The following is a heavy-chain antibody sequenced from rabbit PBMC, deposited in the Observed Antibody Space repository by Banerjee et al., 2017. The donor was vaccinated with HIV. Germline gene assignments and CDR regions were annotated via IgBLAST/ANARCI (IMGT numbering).Heavy chain of an antibody. CDR1: GFSFSSSYY. D-gene: IGHD6-1*01. V-gene: IGHV1S45*01. J-gene: IGHJ6*01. Sequence: QEQLVESGGGLVTLGASLTLTCTASGFSFSSSYYMCWVRQAPGKGLEWIACIYGGSSGSTYYASWAKGRFTISKTSSTTVTLQMTSLTAADTATYFCAREREIYTEYTGYGYATYGMDLWGPGTLVTVS. CDR2: IYGGSSGST. CDR3: AREREIYTEYTGYGYATYGMDL.